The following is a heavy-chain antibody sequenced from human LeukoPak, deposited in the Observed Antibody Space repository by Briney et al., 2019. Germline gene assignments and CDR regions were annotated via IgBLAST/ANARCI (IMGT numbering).Heavy chain of an antibody. Sequence: GGSLRLSCAVSGFSISIAWMSWVRQAPGKGLEWVGRIKSKGDGETRDYAAPVKDRFIISRDDSKSMLYLQMNSLKTEDTAIYYCAAVGEWLSNAFNLWGQGTMVTVSA. D-gene: IGHD3-22*01. CDR2: IKSKGDGETR. J-gene: IGHJ3*01. CDR3: AAVGEWLSNAFNL. V-gene: IGHV3-15*01. CDR1: GFSISIAW.